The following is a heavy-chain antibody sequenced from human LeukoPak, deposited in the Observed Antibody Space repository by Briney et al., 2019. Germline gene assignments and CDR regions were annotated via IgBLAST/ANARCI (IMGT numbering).Heavy chain of an antibody. CDR3: ARVGFGSSWWVVGY. J-gene: IGHJ4*02. Sequence: SETLSLTCTVSGGSISSYYWSWIRQPPGKGLEWIGYIYYSGSTNYNPSLKSRVTISVDTSKNQFSLKLSSVTAADTAVYYCARVGFGSSWWVVGYWGQGTLVTVSS. V-gene: IGHV4-59*01. CDR2: IYYSGST. D-gene: IGHD6-13*01. CDR1: GGSISSYY.